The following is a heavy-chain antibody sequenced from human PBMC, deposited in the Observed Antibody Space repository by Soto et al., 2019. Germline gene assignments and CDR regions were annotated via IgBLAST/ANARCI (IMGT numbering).Heavy chain of an antibody. CDR2: INPSGGST. CDR3: AREAGTGHPDYETMLETAPNYYYYGMDV. J-gene: IGHJ6*02. CDR1: GYTFTNYY. D-gene: IGHD3-16*01. Sequence: ASVKVSCKASGYTFTNYYMHWVRQAPGQGLEWMGIINPSGGSTSYAQKFQGRVTMTRDTSTSTVYMELSSLRSEDTAVYYCAREAGTGHPDYETMLETAPNYYYYGMDVWGQGTTVTVSS. V-gene: IGHV1-46*01.